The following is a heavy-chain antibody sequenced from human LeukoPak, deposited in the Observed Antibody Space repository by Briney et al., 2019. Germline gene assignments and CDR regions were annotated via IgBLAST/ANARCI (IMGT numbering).Heavy chain of an antibody. V-gene: IGHV4-34*01. CDR1: GGSFSGYY. D-gene: IGHD3-22*01. CDR2: INHSGST. J-gene: IGHJ4*02. CDR3: ARGLSSGYYYYY. Sequence: SETLSLTCAVYGGSFSGYYWSWIRQPPGKGLEWIGEINHSGSTSYNPSLKSRVTISVGTSKNQFSLKLSSVTAADTAVYYCARGLSSGYYYYYWGQGTLVTVSS.